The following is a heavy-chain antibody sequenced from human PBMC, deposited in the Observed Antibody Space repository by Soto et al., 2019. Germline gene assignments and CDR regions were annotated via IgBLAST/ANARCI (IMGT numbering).Heavy chain of an antibody. Sequence: SETLSLTCTVSGGSISPYYWSWIRQPPGKGLEWIGEINHSGSTNYNPSLKSRVTISVDTSKNQFSLKLSSVTAADTAVYYCARQPGYYDILTGYSTYYFDYWGQGTLVTVSS. CDR2: INHSGST. CDR1: GGSISPYY. V-gene: IGHV4-34*01. J-gene: IGHJ4*02. D-gene: IGHD3-9*01. CDR3: ARQPGYYDILTGYSTYYFDY.